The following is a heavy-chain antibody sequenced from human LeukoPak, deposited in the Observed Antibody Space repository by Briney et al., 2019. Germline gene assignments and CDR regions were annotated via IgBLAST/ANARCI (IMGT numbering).Heavy chain of an antibody. D-gene: IGHD6-13*01. CDR3: ARDYSEQLVLSF. Sequence: SVKVSCKASGGTFSSYAISWVRQAPGQGLEWMGGIIPIFGTANYAQKFQGRVTITADKSTSTAHMELSSLRSEDTAVYYCARDYSEQLVLSFWGQGTLVTVSS. CDR1: GGTFSSYA. V-gene: IGHV1-69*06. J-gene: IGHJ4*02. CDR2: IIPIFGTA.